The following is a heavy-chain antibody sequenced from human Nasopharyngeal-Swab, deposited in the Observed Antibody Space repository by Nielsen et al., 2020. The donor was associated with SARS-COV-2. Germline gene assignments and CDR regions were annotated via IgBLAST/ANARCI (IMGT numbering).Heavy chain of an antibody. CDR3: ATGERDYYDSSGYMID. CDR1: GYTFTSYA. CDR2: ISAYNGNT. J-gene: IGHJ4*02. D-gene: IGHD3-22*01. Sequence: ASVKVSCKASGYTFTSYALHWVRQAPGQGLEWMGWISAYNGNTNYAQKLQGRVTMTTDTSTSTAYMELRSLRSDDTAVYYCATGERDYYDSSGYMIDWGQGTLVTVSS. V-gene: IGHV1-18*01.